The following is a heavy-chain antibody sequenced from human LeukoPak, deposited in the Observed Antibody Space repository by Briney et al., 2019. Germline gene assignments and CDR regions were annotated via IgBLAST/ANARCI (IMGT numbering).Heavy chain of an antibody. CDR3: ARDSHSSGFGE. J-gene: IGHJ4*02. V-gene: IGHV4-61*01. CDR1: GGSNSSSRYY. CDR2: IYYSEST. D-gene: IGHD3-22*01. Sequence: PSETLSLTCTVSGGSNSSSRYYWGWTRQRPEKRVEWSGYIYYSESTNYNPSLKSRVTILVDTSKNQVSLKLSSVTAADTGVYYCARDSHSSGFGEWGQGTLVTVSS.